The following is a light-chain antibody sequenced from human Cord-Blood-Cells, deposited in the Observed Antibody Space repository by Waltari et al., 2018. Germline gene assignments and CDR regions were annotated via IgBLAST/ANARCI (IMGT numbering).Light chain of an antibody. CDR1: QSISSW. Sequence: DIQMTQSPSTLSASVGDRVTITCRASQSISSWLAWYQQKPGKAPKLLIYKASSLESGVPSRFSGSGSGTEFTLTSSRLQPDDFATYYCQQYKSYSWPFGQGTKVEIK. CDR3: QQYKSYSWP. J-gene: IGKJ1*01. V-gene: IGKV1-5*03. CDR2: KAS.